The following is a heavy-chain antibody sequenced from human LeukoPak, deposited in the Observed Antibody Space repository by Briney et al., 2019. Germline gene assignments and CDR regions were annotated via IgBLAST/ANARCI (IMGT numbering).Heavy chain of an antibody. CDR3: ARDSLRYCSGDSCYYNY. V-gene: IGHV3-7*01. CDR1: GFTFSDYW. D-gene: IGHD2-15*01. J-gene: IGHJ4*02. CDR2: IKHDGSEK. Sequence: GGSLRLSCAASGFTFSDYWMSWVRQSPGKGLEWVANIKHDGSEKYYVDSVKGRFTISRDNTKNSLYLQMNSLRAEDTAVYSCARDSLRYCSGDSCYYNYWGQGTLVTVSS.